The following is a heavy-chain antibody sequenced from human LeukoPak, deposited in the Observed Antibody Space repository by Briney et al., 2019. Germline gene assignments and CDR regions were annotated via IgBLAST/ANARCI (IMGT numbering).Heavy chain of an antibody. J-gene: IGHJ6*03. CDR1: GGSISSYY. V-gene: IGHV4-4*07. CDR3: AAPGGSYYYMDV. D-gene: IGHD1-26*01. CDR2: IYTSGST. Sequence: SETLSLTCTVSGGSISSYYWSWIRQPAGKRLEWIGRIYTSGSTNHNPSLKSRVTMSVDTSKNQFSLKLSSVTAADTAVYYCAAPGGSYYYMDVWGKGTTVTISS.